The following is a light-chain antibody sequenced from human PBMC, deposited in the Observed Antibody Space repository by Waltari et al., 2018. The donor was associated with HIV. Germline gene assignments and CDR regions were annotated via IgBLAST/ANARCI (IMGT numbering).Light chain of an antibody. CDR1: TSNLGADYA. J-gene: IGLJ2*01. Sequence: SVLTQPPSVSGAPGPRGTHSCTGSTSNLGADYADNWCQQIPGTAPKLLISGNKNRPSGVPDRFSASKSGTSASLTITGLQAEDEADYFCQSYDITLSASVVFGGGTKLTVL. V-gene: IGLV1-40*01. CDR2: GNK. CDR3: QSYDITLSASVV.